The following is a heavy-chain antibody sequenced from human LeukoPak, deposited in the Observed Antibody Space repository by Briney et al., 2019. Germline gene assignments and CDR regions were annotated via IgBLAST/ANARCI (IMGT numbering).Heavy chain of an antibody. CDR3: ARKSMAASGGAFDY. Sequence: PGGSLRLSCVASGFTFSDYYMSWVRQAPGKGLKWVSIIYSGGSTYYADSVKGRFTISRDNSKNTLFLLVNSLRAEDTAVYYCARKSMAASGGAFDYWGQGTLVTVSS. J-gene: IGHJ4*02. CDR2: IYSGGST. D-gene: IGHD6-13*01. CDR1: GFTFSDYY. V-gene: IGHV3-66*01.